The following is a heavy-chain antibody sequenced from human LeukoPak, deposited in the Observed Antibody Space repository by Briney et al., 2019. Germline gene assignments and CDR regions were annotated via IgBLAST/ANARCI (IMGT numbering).Heavy chain of an antibody. Sequence: GGSLRLSCAASGFTFSSYWMSWVRQAPGKGLEWVANIKQDGSEKYYVDSVKGRFTIPRDNAKNSLYLQMNSLRAEDTAVYYCARELPGWYFDLWGRGTLVTVSS. D-gene: IGHD2-15*01. V-gene: IGHV3-7*01. CDR3: ARELPGWYFDL. CDR2: IKQDGSEK. CDR1: GFTFSSYW. J-gene: IGHJ2*01.